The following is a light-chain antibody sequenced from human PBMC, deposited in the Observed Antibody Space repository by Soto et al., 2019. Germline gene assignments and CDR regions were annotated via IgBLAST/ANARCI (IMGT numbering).Light chain of an antibody. J-gene: IGLJ1*01. Sequence: QSVLTQPPSASGSPGQSVTISCTGTSSDVGGYNHVSWYQQNPGKAPKLMIYDVSKRPSGVPDRFSGSKSGNTASLTISGVQADDEADYYCASYAGSNNSVFGAGTKLTVL. CDR3: ASYAGSNNSV. CDR1: SSDVGGYNH. CDR2: DVS. V-gene: IGLV2-8*01.